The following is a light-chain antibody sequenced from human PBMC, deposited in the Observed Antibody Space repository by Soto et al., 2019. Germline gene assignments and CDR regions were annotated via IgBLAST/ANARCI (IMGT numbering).Light chain of an antibody. V-gene: IGKV1-39*01. CDR2: AAS. J-gene: IGKJ4*02. CDR3: QQRYTTPIT. CDR1: QSISSY. Sequence: DIQMTQSPSSLSASVGDRVTSTCRASQSISSYLNWYQQKPGKVPKFLIYAASSLQSGVPSRFRGSGSRTDFTLTISSLQPEDFATYYCQQRYTTPITFGGGTKVEIK.